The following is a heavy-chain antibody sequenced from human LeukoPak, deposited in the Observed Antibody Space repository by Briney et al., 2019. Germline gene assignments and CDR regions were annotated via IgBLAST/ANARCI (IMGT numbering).Heavy chain of an antibody. CDR3: AKDRGYHFDY. Sequence: GGSLRLSCAASGFTFRNYGMSWVRQAPGKGLEWVSAVSGSGGSTYYADSVKGRFTISRDNSKNTLYMQMNSLRAEDTAVYYCAKDRGYHFDYWGQGTLVTVSS. CDR1: GFTFRNYG. CDR2: VSGSGGST. V-gene: IGHV3-23*01. D-gene: IGHD5-18*01. J-gene: IGHJ4*02.